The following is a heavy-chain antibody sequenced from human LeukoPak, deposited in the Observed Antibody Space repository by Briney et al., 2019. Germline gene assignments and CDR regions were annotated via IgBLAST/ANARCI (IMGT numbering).Heavy chain of an antibody. J-gene: IGHJ4*02. CDR3: AKQVPDYGDYVGVDY. CDR2: ISGSGGST. Sequence: PGVSLRLSCAASGFTFSSYAMSWVRQAPGKGLEWFSAISGSGGSTYYADSVKGRFTISRDNSKNTLYLQMNSLRAEDTAVYYCAKQVPDYGDYVGVDYWGQGTLVTVPS. D-gene: IGHD4-17*01. CDR1: GFTFSSYA. V-gene: IGHV3-23*01.